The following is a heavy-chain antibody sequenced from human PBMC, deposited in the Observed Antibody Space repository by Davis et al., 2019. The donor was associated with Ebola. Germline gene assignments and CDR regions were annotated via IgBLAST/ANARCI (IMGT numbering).Heavy chain of an antibody. Sequence: GGPLTLPCTAPGFTFRAYGMYWLRQPPGKGLEWMAHIWYDGSTQFYAHSMEGRFTVSRDNSKNTLYLQIHSLRAEDTAIYYCARGSIWPEYWGQGTLVTGSS. CDR2: IWYDGSTQ. CDR1: GFTFRAYG. CDR3: ARGSIWPEY. V-gene: IGHV3-33*01. J-gene: IGHJ4*02. D-gene: IGHD6-13*01.